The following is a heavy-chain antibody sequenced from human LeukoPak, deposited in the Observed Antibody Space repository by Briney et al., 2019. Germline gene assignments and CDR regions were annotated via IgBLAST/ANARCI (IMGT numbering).Heavy chain of an antibody. CDR3: VKVWEASTYWSGYHPRGWFDP. J-gene: IGHJ5*02. CDR2: ISGGGSP. V-gene: IGHV3-23*01. CDR1: GFTFSSYA. Sequence: PGGSLRLSCAASGFTFSSYAMSWVRQAPGKGLEWVSTISGGGSPYYADFVKGRFTISRDNSKNTLYLQMNSLRVDDTATYYCVKVWEASTYWSGYHPRGWFDPWGQGTLVTVSS. D-gene: IGHD3-3*01.